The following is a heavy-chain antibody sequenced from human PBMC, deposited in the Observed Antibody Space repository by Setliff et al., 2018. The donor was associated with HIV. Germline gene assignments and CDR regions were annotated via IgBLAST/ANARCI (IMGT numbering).Heavy chain of an antibody. V-gene: IGHV4-34*01. CDR3: ARGHGDYVWGSAFDC. Sequence: PSETLSLTCDVYGVSFSGYYWSWIRQPPGKGLEWIGEVNHSGSANYDPSLKSRLTISVDTSKNQFSLRLRSVTAADTAVYYCARGHGDYVWGSAFDCWGLGTLVTVSS. CDR2: VNHSGSA. CDR1: GVSFSGYY. J-gene: IGHJ4*02. D-gene: IGHD3-16*01.